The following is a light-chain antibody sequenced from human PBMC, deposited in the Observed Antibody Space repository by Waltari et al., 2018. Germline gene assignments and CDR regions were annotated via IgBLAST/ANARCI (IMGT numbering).Light chain of an antibody. Sequence: QLVLTQSPSASASLGASVKLTCTLSSGHSNYAIAWHQQQAEQGPRYLMKINRDGSHNKGDGIPDRFSGSTSGAERYLTISSLQSEDEADYYCQTWGAGIRVFGTGTKVTVL. V-gene: IGLV4-69*01. CDR2: INRDGSH. J-gene: IGLJ1*01. CDR3: QTWGAGIRV. CDR1: SGHSNYA.